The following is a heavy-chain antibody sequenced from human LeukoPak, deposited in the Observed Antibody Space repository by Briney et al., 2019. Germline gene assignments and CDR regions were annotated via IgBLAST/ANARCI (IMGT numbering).Heavy chain of an antibody. CDR3: ARLCSSSSCPLDL. D-gene: IGHD2-2*01. CDR1: GDFINTYY. J-gene: IGHJ3*01. Sequence: SETLSLTCTVSGDFINTYYWSWIRQPPGKGLECIGYIYYTGSTNYNPSLKSRVTVSVDTPKNQFSLKLKSVTAADTAVYYCARLCSSSSCPLDLWGQGTMVTVSS. CDR2: IYYTGST. V-gene: IGHV4-59*01.